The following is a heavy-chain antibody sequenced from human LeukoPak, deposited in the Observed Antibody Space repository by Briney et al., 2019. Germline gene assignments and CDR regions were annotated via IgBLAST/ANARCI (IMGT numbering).Heavy chain of an antibody. Sequence: ASVKVSCKASGYTFITYDINWVRQATGQGLEWMGWMNPNSGNTGFVQKFQGRATITRDTFISTAYMELSSLRSEDTAVYYCARAIRYQLLSDYWGQGTLVTVSS. CDR1: GYTFITYD. D-gene: IGHD2-2*01. J-gene: IGHJ4*02. V-gene: IGHV1-8*03. CDR2: MNPNSGNT. CDR3: ARAIRYQLLSDY.